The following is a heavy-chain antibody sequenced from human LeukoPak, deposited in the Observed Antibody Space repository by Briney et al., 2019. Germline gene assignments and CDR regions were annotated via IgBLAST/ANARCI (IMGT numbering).Heavy chain of an antibody. CDR1: GFTFSTYW. J-gene: IGHJ6*02. V-gene: IGHV3-74*01. Sequence: GGSLRLSCAASGFTFSTYWMHWVRQAPGKGLVWVSRIDNDGSSTTYADSVKGRFTISRDNAKNILYLQMNSLRAEDTAVYYCAKVTAIPPYYYYGMDVWGQGTTVTVSS. D-gene: IGHD2-21*02. CDR3: AKVTAIPPYYYYGMDV. CDR2: IDNDGSST.